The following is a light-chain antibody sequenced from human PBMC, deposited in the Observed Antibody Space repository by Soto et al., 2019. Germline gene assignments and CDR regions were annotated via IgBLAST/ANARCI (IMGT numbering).Light chain of an antibody. CDR2: GAS. Sequence: VLTQSPGTMYLYTRERATLSCSASQSISTSHLAWYQQKSCQAPRLLIYGASSSATDIPHRLSGSGSGTDFTITVRRLEHADVALYYCQPYGSSAWPFGQGTTLEIK. CDR1: QSISTSH. V-gene: IGKV3-20*01. J-gene: IGKJ2*01. CDR3: QPYGSSAWP.